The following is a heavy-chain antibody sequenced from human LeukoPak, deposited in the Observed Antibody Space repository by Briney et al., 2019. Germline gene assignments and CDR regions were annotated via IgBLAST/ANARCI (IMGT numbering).Heavy chain of an antibody. CDR1: GYTFSSYG. D-gene: IGHD2-2*01. CDR2: IATYNGNT. Sequence: ASVKVSCKASGYTFSSYGISWVRQAPGQGLEWMGWIATYNGNTKYAQKVQGRVTMTTDTSTTTAYMELRTLRSDDTAVHYCARDMVGLPANGNWFDPWGQGTLVTVSS. J-gene: IGHJ5*02. V-gene: IGHV1-18*01. CDR3: ARDMVGLPANGNWFDP.